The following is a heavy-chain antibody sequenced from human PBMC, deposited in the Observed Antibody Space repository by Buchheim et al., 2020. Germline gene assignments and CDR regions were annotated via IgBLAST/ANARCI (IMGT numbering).Heavy chain of an antibody. CDR3: ASSDSSGYYETWVFDY. CDR1: GGSISSNS. V-gene: IGHV4-59*01. D-gene: IGHD3-22*01. J-gene: IGHJ4*02. Sequence: QVQLQESGPGLVKPSETLYLTCTVPGGSISSNSWSWIRQPPGKGLEWIGYIYYSGSTNYNPSLKRRVTISVDKSKKKLSMELSSVTAAYTAVYYCASSDSSGYYETWVFDYWGQGTL. CDR2: IYYSGST.